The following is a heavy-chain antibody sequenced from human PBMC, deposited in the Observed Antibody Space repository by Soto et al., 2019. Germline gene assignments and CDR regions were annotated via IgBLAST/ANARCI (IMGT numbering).Heavy chain of an antibody. J-gene: IGHJ6*02. V-gene: IGHV3-30*03. Sequence: LRLSCGASGFTFNSHGMHWVRQAPGKGLEWVAVISYEGSNNFYAESVKGRFTISRDNSKNTLYLQMNSLRREDTAVYYCARGAEYQLLSRDYFYGMDVWGQGTTVTVSS. CDR3: ARGAEYQLLSRDYFYGMDV. CDR1: GFTFNSHG. CDR2: ISYEGSNN. D-gene: IGHD2-2*01.